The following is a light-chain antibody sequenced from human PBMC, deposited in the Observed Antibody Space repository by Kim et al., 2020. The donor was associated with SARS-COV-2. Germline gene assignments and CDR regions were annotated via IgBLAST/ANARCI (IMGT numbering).Light chain of an antibody. CDR3: SSHTSSHTVV. CDR2: DVS. Sequence: GQSITISCTGTSSDVGGYNYVSWCQQHPGKAPKLMIYDVSNRPSGVSNRFSGSKSVNTASLTISGLQAEDEADYYCSSHTSSHTVVFGGGTQLTVL. CDR1: SSDVGGYNY. J-gene: IGLJ2*01. V-gene: IGLV2-14*03.